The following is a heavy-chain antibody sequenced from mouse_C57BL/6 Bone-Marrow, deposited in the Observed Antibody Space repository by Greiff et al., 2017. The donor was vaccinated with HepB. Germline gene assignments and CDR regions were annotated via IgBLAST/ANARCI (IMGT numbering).Heavy chain of an antibody. CDR1: GFTIKDDY. D-gene: IGHD2-5*01. CDR2: IDPENGDT. CDR3: TTSYYSKGWYFDV. Sequence: EVQRVESGAELVRPGASVKLSCTASGFTIKDDYMHWVKQRPEQGLEWIGWIDPENGDTEYASKFKGKATITADTSSNTAYLQLSSLTSEDTAVYYCTTSYYSKGWYFDVWGTGTTVTVSS. J-gene: IGHJ1*03. V-gene: IGHV14-4*01.